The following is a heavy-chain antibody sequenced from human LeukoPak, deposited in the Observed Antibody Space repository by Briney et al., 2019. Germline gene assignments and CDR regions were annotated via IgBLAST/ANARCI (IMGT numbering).Heavy chain of an antibody. CDR2: IYYSGST. J-gene: IGHJ4*02. CDR3: ARLWTDQEYSNSRFDY. V-gene: IGHV4-39*01. Sequence: SETLSLTCTVSGGSISSSSYYWGWIRQPPGKGLEWIGSIYYSGSTYYNPSLKSRVTISVDTSKNQFSLKLSSVTAADTAVYYCARLWTDQEYSNSRFDYWGQGTLVTVSS. D-gene: IGHD6-6*01. CDR1: GGSISSSSYY.